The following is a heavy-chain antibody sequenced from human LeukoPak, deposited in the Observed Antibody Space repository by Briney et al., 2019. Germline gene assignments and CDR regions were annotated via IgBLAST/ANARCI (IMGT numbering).Heavy chain of an antibody. V-gene: IGHV4-4*07. J-gene: IGHJ5*02. Sequence: SETLSLTCSVSGDSISMHYWSWIRQSAGKGLEWIGRIYNSGSTTYNPSLKSRVTMSIDTSKNQFSLELTSVIVADTAVYYCARDSGTTGEVKFDPWGQGTLVTVSS. CDR1: GDSISMHY. CDR3: ARDSGTTGEVKFDP. D-gene: IGHD3-10*01. CDR2: IYNSGST.